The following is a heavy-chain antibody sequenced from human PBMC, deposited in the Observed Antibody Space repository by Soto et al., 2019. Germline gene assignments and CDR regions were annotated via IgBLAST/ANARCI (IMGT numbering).Heavy chain of an antibody. CDR2: IIPILGIA. J-gene: IGHJ4*02. V-gene: IGHV1-69*02. Sequence: QVQLVQSGAEVKKPGSSVKVSCKASGGTFSSYTISWVRQAPGQGLEWMGRIIPILGIANYAQKFQGRVTINAEKSTSTAYMELSSLRSEDTAVYYGARAVRDGDFDYWGQGTLVTVSS. CDR3: ARAVRDGDFDY. CDR1: GGTFSSYT. D-gene: IGHD2-8*01.